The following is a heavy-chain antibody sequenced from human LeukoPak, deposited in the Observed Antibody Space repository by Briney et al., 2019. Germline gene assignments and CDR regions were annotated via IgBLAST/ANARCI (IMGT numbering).Heavy chain of an antibody. CDR2: ISASSSTV. CDR1: GFTFSSHN. Sequence: PGGSLRLSCAASGFTFSSHNMNWVRQAPGKGLEWVSYISASSSTVFYADSVEGRFTISRGNAKNSLYLQLNSLRDEDTAVYYCARVTRTYYFSFDIWGQGTMVTVSS. V-gene: IGHV3-48*02. CDR3: ARVTRTYYFSFDI. J-gene: IGHJ3*02. D-gene: IGHD3/OR15-3a*01.